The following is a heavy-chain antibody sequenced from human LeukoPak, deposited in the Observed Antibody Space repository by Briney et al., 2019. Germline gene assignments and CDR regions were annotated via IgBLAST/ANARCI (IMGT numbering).Heavy chain of an antibody. CDR2: IYYSGST. J-gene: IGHJ5*02. V-gene: IGHV4-59*08. CDR3: ARLDRDASGDNWFDP. Sequence: SETLSLTCTVSGDSIRSYYWSWIRQPPGKGLEWIGNIYYSGSTNYNPSLKSRVTISVDTSKNQFSLKLSSVTAADTAMYFCARLDRDASGDNWFDPWGQGTLVTVSS. D-gene: IGHD3-10*01. CDR1: GDSIRSYY.